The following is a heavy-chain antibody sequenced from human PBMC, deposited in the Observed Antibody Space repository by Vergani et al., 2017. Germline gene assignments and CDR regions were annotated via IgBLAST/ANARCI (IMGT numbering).Heavy chain of an antibody. CDR3: ARDPKTWPYGDYGGSDY. J-gene: IGHJ4*02. CDR1: GGTFSSYA. D-gene: IGHD4-17*01. CDR2: IIPIFGTA. V-gene: IGHV1-69*18. Sequence: QVQLVQSGAEVKKPGSSVKVSCKASGGTFSSYAISWVRQAPGQGLEWMGRIIPIFGTANYAQKFQGRVTITADESTSTAYMEPSSLRSEDTAVYYCARDPKTWPYGDYGGSDYWGQGTLVTVSS.